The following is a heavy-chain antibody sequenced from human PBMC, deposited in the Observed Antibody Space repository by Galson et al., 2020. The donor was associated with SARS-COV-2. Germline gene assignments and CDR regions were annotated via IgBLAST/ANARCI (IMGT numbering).Heavy chain of an antibody. V-gene: IGHV4-30-4*01. CDR3: ASSWQGFDN. CDR2: IEYSGIT. CDR1: GGSTSSGEYY. J-gene: IGHJ4*02. Sequence: ASETLSLTCTVSGGSTSSGEYYWNWIRQPPGKGLEWMGYIEYSGITDYNPSLKSRVTILVDRSKNQFSLKLSSVTAADTAVYYCASSWQGFDNWGQGTLVTVFS.